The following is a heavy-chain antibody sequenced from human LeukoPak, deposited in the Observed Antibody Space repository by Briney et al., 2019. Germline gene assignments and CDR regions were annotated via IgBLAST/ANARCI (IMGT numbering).Heavy chain of an antibody. Sequence: PGGSLRLSCAASGFTFATYWMTWVRQAPGKGLEWVANIRQDGSEKQYVDSVKGRFTISRDNAKNSLYLQMNSLRAEDTAVYFCARDPYYSETSGYEFGAFDIWGQGTKVTVSS. CDR3: ARDPYYSETSGYEFGAFDI. D-gene: IGHD3-22*01. J-gene: IGHJ3*02. CDR2: IRQDGSEK. CDR1: GFTFATYW. V-gene: IGHV3-7*01.